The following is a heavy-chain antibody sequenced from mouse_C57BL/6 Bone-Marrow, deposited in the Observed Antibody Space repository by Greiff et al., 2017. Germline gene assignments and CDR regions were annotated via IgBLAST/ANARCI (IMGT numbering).Heavy chain of an antibody. CDR1: GFSFNTYA. J-gene: IGHJ4*01. V-gene: IGHV10-1*01. CDR3: VRPYYSNYEAMDY. Sequence: EVQLQESGGGLVQPKGSLKLSCAASGFSFNTYAMNWVRQAPGKGLEWVARIRSKSNNYATYYADSVKDRFTISRDDSESMLYLQMNNLKTEDTAMYYCVRPYYSNYEAMDYWGQGTSVTVSS. D-gene: IGHD2-5*01. CDR2: IRSKSNNYAT.